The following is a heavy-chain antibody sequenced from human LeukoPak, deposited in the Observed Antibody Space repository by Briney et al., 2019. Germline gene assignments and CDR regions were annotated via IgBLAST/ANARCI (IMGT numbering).Heavy chain of an antibody. D-gene: IGHD6-19*01. V-gene: IGHV4-31*03. J-gene: IGHJ4*02. Sequence: SQTLSLTCTVSGGSISSGGYYWSWIRQHPGKGLEWIGYIYYSGSIYYNPSLKSRVTISVDTSKNQFSLKLSSVTAADTAVYYCARGLAVAGYGDYWGQGTLVTVSS. CDR3: ARGLAVAGYGDY. CDR2: IYYSGSI. CDR1: GGSISSGGYY.